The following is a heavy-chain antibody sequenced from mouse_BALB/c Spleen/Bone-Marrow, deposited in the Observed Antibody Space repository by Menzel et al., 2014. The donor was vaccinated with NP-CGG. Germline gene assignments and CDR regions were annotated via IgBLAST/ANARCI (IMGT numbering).Heavy chain of an antibody. Sequence: DVQLQESGGGLVQPGGSRRLSCAASGFTFSSFGMHWVRQAPEKGLEWVAYIGSGSSTIYYADTVKGRFTISRDNPKNTLFLQMTSLRSEDTAMYYCARSPYDYAAMDYWGQGASVTVSS. V-gene: IGHV5-17*02. J-gene: IGHJ4*01. CDR2: IGSGSSTI. D-gene: IGHD2-4*01. CDR3: ARSPYDYAAMDY. CDR1: GFTFSSFG.